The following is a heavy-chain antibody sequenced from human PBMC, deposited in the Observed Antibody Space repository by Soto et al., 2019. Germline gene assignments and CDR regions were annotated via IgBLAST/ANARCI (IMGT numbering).Heavy chain of an antibody. CDR2: ISSDGSNQ. CDR3: AKDRQGSGTYFRGAPPPDY. CDR1: GFTFSNYG. Sequence: QVQLVESGGGVVQPGRSLRLSCAASGFTFSNYGMHWVRQAPGKGLEWVAVISSDGSNQYNADSVKGRFTISRDNSKKALYLQMNSLRPEDTAVYFWAKDRQGSGTYFRGAPPPDYWGQGTLVTVSS. V-gene: IGHV3-30*18. D-gene: IGHD1-26*01. J-gene: IGHJ4*02.